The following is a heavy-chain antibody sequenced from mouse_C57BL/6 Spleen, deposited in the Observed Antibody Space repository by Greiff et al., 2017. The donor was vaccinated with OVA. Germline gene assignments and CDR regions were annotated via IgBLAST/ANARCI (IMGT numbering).Heavy chain of an antibody. CDR2: ISSGSSTI. CDR1: GFTFSDYG. CDR3: ARDDGYYVFFDY. V-gene: IGHV5-17*01. J-gene: IGHJ2*01. D-gene: IGHD2-3*01. Sequence: DVHLVESGGGLVKPGGSLKLSCAASGFTFSDYGMHWVRQAPEKGLEWVAYISSGSSTIYYADTVKGRFTISRDNAKNTLFLQMTSLRSEDTAMYYCARDDGYYVFFDYWGQGTTLTVSS.